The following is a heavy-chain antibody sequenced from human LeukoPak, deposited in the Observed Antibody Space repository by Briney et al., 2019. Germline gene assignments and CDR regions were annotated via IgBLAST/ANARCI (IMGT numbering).Heavy chain of an antibody. Sequence: GGSLRLSCAASRFTFCSYTMNWVRQAPGKGLEWVAVISYDGSNKYYADSVKGRFTISRDNSENTLYLQMNSLRAEDTALYYCARSATPYDYYYMDVWGEGTTVTVSS. D-gene: IGHD2-2*01. CDR1: RFTFCSYT. CDR2: ISYDGSNK. J-gene: IGHJ6*03. V-gene: IGHV3-30*04. CDR3: ARSATPYDYYYMDV.